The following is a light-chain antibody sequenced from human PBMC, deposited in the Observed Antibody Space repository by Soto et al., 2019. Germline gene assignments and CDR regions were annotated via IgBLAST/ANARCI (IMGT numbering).Light chain of an antibody. V-gene: IGKV1-9*01. J-gene: IGKJ5*01. CDR2: AAS. CDR3: QQLNSYPIT. CDR1: QAISSY. Sequence: DIQLTQAPSFLSASARDRVSVTFLASQAISSYLAWYQQKPGKAPKLLIYAASTLQGGVPSRFSGSGSGTDFTLTISSLQPEDFATYYCQQLNSYPITFGQGTRLEIK.